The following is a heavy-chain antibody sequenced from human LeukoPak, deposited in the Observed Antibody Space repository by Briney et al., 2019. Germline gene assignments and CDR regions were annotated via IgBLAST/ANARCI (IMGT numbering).Heavy chain of an antibody. V-gene: IGHV1-18*01. J-gene: IGHJ5*02. CDR1: GYTFTSYG. CDR2: ISAYNCNT. CDR3: ARELVPIAAAGTIGWFDP. D-gene: IGHD6-13*01. Sequence: ASVKVSCKASGYTFTSYGISWVRQAPGQGLEWMGWISAYNCNTNYAQKLQGRVTMTTDTSTSTAYMELRSLRSDDTAVYYCARELVPIAAAGTIGWFDPWGQGTLVTVSS.